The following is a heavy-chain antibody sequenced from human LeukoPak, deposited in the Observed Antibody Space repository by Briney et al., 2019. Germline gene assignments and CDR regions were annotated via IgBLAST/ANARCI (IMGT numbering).Heavy chain of an antibody. J-gene: IGHJ4*02. CDR2: IKQDGIEQ. V-gene: IGHV3-7*01. CDR1: GFTFSDYW. Sequence: PGGSLRLSCAASGFTFSDYWMSWVRQAPGKGLEWVANIKQDGIEQYYVDSVKGRFTISRDNAKNSLHLQMNSLRAEDTAVYYCARDHWEVLSTFDYWGQGTLVTVSS. D-gene: IGHD1-26*01. CDR3: ARDHWEVLSTFDY.